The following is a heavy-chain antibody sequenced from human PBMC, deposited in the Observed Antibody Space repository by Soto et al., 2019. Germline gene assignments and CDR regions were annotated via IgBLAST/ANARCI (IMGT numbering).Heavy chain of an antibody. CDR2: IIPIFGTA. Sequence: QVQLVQSGAEVKKPGYSVKVSCKASGGTFSSYAISWVRQAPGHGLEWMGGIIPIFGTANYAQKFQGRVTITADESTSTAYMELSSLRSEDTAVYYCASAGTMIVVAAAFDYWGQGTLVTVSS. CDR1: GGTFSSYA. CDR3: ASAGTMIVVAAAFDY. V-gene: IGHV1-69*01. D-gene: IGHD3-22*01. J-gene: IGHJ4*02.